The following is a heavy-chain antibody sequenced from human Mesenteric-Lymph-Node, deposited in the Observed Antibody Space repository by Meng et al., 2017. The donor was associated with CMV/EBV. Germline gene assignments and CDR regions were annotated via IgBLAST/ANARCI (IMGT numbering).Heavy chain of an antibody. Sequence: GESLKISCEASGFTFSPYSMNWVRQAPGKGLEWVSSISSTGKSMNVADSMKGRFTISRDNAKSSLYLQMNSLRADDTAVYYCARGRYFGSGSYCNVWGQGTLVTVSS. J-gene: IGHJ4*02. V-gene: IGHV3-21*06. CDR3: ARGRYFGSGSYCNV. D-gene: IGHD3-10*01. CDR1: GFTFSPYS. CDR2: ISSTGKSM.